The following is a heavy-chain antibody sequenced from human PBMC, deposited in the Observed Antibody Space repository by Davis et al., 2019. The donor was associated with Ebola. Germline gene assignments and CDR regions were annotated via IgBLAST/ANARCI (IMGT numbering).Heavy chain of an antibody. CDR1: GFTVSSNY. V-gene: IGHV3-66*01. Sequence: GSLRLSCAASGFTVSSNYMSWVRQAPGKGLEWVSVIYSGGSTYYADSVKGRFTISRDNSKNTLYLQMNSLRAEDTAVYYCATEGYCSSTSCWTRYYYGMDVWGQGTTVTVSS. D-gene: IGHD2-2*01. CDR2: IYSGGST. J-gene: IGHJ6*02. CDR3: ATEGYCSSTSCWTRYYYGMDV.